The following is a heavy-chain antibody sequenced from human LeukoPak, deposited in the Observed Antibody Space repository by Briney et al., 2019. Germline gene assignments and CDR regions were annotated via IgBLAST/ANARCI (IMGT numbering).Heavy chain of an antibody. D-gene: IGHD1-26*01. J-gene: IGHJ6*02. CDR2: ISAYNGNT. V-gene: IGHV1-18*01. CDR3: ARDVVGATTVSYYYGMDV. CDR1: GYTFTSYD. Sequence: ASVKVSCKASGYTFTSYDINWVRQATGQGLEWMGWISAYNGNTNYAQKLQGRVTMTTDTSTSTAYMELRSLRSDDTAVYYCARDVVGATTVSYYYGMDVWGQGTTVTVSS.